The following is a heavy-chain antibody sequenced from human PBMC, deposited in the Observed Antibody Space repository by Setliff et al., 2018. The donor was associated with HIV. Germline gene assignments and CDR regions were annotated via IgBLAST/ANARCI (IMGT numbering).Heavy chain of an antibody. J-gene: IGHJ1*01. CDR2: IRNIAYGESI. V-gene: IGHV3-49*04. Sequence: GGSLRLSCTASGFTLADYALSWVRQAPGKGLECVGFIRNIAYGESIEYAASVKDRFTISRDNSKNIAYLQMNNLKTEDTAVYYCTRGGHSFWSYFQHWGQGTLVTVSS. CDR1: GFTLADYA. D-gene: IGHD2-8*02. CDR3: TRGGHSFWSYFQH.